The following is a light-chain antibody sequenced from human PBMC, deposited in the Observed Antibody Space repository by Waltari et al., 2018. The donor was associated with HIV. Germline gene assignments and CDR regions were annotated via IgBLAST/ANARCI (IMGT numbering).Light chain of an antibody. J-gene: IGKJ4*01. Sequence: EIVMTQSPATLSVSPGERATLSCRASQGVGRALAWYQQKPGQAPRLLIFGASTMATGIPARFSGSGSGTDFTLTISSLQSEDFAVYYCQQYENWPLTFGGGTKVEI. CDR1: QGVGRA. V-gene: IGKV3-15*01. CDR3: QQYENWPLT. CDR2: GAS.